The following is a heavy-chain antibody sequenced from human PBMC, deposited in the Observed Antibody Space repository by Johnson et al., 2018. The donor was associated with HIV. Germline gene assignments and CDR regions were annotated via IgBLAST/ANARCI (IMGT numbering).Heavy chain of an antibody. CDR2: IRYDGSNK. D-gene: IGHD3-22*01. V-gene: IGHV3-30*02. Sequence: QMLLVESGGGVVRPGGSLRLSCVASGFTFSSYGMHWVRQAPGKGLEWVAFIRYDGSNKYYADSVKGRFTISRDNSKNTLYLQMNSLRAEDTAVYYCAKEQSVVVIGIGAFDIWGQGTMVTVSS. J-gene: IGHJ3*02. CDR3: AKEQSVVVIGIGAFDI. CDR1: GFTFSSYG.